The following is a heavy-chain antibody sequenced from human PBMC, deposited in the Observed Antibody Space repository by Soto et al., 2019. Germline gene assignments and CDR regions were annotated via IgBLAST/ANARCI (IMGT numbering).Heavy chain of an antibody. CDR2: IKQDGSEI. CDR3: ARVRTVNYYGMDV. Sequence: EVQLVESGGGLVQPGGSLRLSCAASGFTFSNYWMSWVRQAPGNGLEWVTNIKQDGSEIYYVDSVKGRFTSSRDNAKDSLFLQMNRLRAEDTAVYFCARVRTVNYYGMDVWGRGTTVTVSS. V-gene: IGHV3-7*03. J-gene: IGHJ6*02. CDR1: GFTFSNYW.